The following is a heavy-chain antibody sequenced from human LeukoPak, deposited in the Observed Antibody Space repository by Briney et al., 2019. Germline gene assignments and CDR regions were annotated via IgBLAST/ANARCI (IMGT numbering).Heavy chain of an antibody. J-gene: IGHJ4*02. Sequence: SETLSLTCTVSGGSISSGGYYWSWIRQHPGKGLEWIGYIYYSGSTYYNPSLKSRVTISVDTSKNQFSLKLSSVTAAVTAVYYCARGGGYSGYEGYWGQGTLVTVSS. D-gene: IGHD5-12*01. CDR1: GGSISSGGYY. CDR3: ARGGGYSGYEGY. CDR2: IYYSGST. V-gene: IGHV4-31*03.